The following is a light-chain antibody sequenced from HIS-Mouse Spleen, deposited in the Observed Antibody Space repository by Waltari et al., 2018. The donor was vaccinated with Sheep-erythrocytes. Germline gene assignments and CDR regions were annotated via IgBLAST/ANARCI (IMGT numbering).Light chain of an antibody. Sequence: QSALTQPASVSGSPGQSIPISCTGTSSDVGSYTLVSWYQQPPGKAPKLMIYEGRKRPAGVSNRFSGSKSGNTASLTISGLQAEDEADYYCCSYAGSSTFHVVFGGGTKLTVL. J-gene: IGLJ2*01. CDR1: SSDVGSYTL. CDR2: EGR. CDR3: CSYAGSSTFHVV. V-gene: IGLV2-23*03.